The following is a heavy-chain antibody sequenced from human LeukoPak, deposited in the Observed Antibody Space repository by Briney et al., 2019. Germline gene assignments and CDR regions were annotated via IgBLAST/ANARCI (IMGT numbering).Heavy chain of an antibody. CDR3: ARHRTGDFNWFDP. Sequence: SETLSLTCTVSGGSISSYYWSWIRQPPGKGLEWIGYIYYSGSTNYNPSLKSRVTISVDTSKNQFSLKLSSVTAADTAVYYCARHRTGDFNWFDPWGQGTLVTVSS. V-gene: IGHV4-59*08. CDR2: IYYSGST. J-gene: IGHJ5*02. CDR1: GGSISSYY. D-gene: IGHD7-27*01.